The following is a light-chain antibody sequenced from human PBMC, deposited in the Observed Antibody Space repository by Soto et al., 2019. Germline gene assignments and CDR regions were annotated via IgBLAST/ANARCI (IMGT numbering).Light chain of an antibody. Sequence: QAVVTQEPSLTVSPGGTVTLTCGSSTGAVTSGHFPYWFQQKPGQAPRTLIYDTSNKHSWTPARFSGSLLGDKAALTLSGVQPEDEAEYYCLLSYSGARVVFGGGTQLTVL. CDR3: LLSYSGARVV. CDR2: DTS. V-gene: IGLV7-46*01. CDR1: TGAVTSGHF. J-gene: IGLJ2*01.